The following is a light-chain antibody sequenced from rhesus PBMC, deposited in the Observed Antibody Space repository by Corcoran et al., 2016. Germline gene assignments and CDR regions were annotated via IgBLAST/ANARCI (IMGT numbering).Light chain of an antibody. CDR3: QQHNSYPFS. V-gene: IGKV1-25*01. Sequence: DIQMTQSPSSLSASVGDTVTITCQASQGISKYLAWYQQKPGKAPKLLIYDASPLQSGVPPRFSGSGSGKEFTLTISSLQPEDFATYSCQQHNSYPFSFGPGTKLDIK. CDR2: DAS. CDR1: QGISKY. J-gene: IGKJ3*01.